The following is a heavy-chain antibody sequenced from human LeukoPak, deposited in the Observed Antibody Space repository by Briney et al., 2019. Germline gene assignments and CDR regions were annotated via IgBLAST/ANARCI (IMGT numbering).Heavy chain of an antibody. Sequence: GRSLRLSCAASGLTFSSYGMHWVRQAPGKGLEWVAVISYDGTNKYYEDSVKGRFTISRDSSKSTLYLQMNSLRAEDTAVYYCAKGSSTARWVQMELDAFDIWGQGTMVTVSS. D-gene: IGHD1-1*01. J-gene: IGHJ3*02. CDR2: ISYDGTNK. CDR3: AKGSSTARWVQMELDAFDI. CDR1: GLTFSSYG. V-gene: IGHV3-30*18.